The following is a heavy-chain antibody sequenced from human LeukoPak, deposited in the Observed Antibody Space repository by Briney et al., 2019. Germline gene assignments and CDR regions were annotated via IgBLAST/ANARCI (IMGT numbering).Heavy chain of an antibody. J-gene: IGHJ4*02. D-gene: IGHD5-24*01. CDR3: ARVIEREMATIGGYFDY. CDR2: ISSSSSYI. Sequence: PGGSLRLSCAASGFTFSSYSMNWVRQAPGKGLEWVSSISSSSSYIYYADSVKGRFTISRDNAKNSLYLQMNSLRAEDTAVYYCARVIEREMATIGGYFDYWGQGTPVTVSS. CDR1: GFTFSSYS. V-gene: IGHV3-21*01.